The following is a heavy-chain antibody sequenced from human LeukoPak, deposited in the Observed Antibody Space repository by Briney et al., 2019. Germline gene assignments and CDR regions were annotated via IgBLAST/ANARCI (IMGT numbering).Heavy chain of an antibody. V-gene: IGHV3-9*01. Sequence: SLRLSCAASGFTLDDYAMHWVRQAPGKGLEWVSGVSWNSGSIGYADSVKGRFTISRDNVKNSLYLQMNSLRAEDTALYYCAKSRDHSSSRGPFDYWGQGTLVTVSS. J-gene: IGHJ4*02. CDR2: VSWNSGSI. CDR1: GFTLDDYA. CDR3: AKSRDHSSSRGPFDY. D-gene: IGHD6-6*01.